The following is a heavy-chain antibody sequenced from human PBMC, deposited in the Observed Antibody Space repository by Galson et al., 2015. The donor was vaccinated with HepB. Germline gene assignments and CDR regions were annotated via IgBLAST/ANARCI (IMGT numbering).Heavy chain of an antibody. CDR3: AKGGSGRVAADAFDI. Sequence: SLRLSCAASGFTFDDYAMHWVRQAPGKGLEWVSGISWNSGSIGYADSMKGRFTISRDNAKNSLYLQMNSLRAEDTALYYCAKGGSGRVAADAFDIWGQGTMVTVSS. V-gene: IGHV3-9*01. CDR1: GFTFDDYA. J-gene: IGHJ3*02. D-gene: IGHD1-26*01. CDR2: ISWNSGSI.